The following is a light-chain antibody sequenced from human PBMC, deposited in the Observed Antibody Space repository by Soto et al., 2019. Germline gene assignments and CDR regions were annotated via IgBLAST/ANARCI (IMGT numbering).Light chain of an antibody. CDR2: GAS. CDR1: QSVSSSY. V-gene: IGKV3-20*01. J-gene: IGKJ4*01. CDR3: APDRTC. Sequence: EIVLTQSPGTLSLSPGERATLSCRASQSVSSSYLAWYQQKPGQAPRQLIYGASSRATGIPDRFSGSGSGTDFTLTITGLEPENCAVYSRAPDRTCFGGGKRVEI.